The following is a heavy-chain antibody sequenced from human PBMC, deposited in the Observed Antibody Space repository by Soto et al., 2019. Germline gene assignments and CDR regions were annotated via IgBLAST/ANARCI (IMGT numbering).Heavy chain of an antibody. CDR2: IKEDGSEK. Sequence: GSLRLSCEASGFTFSGYWMSWVRQVPGKGLEWVANIKEDGSEKNYVDSVKGRFTISRDNAKNSLYLQMNSLRAEDTAVYYCARDRTVAHWGQGTLVTVSS. CDR1: GFTFSGYW. D-gene: IGHD2-21*01. V-gene: IGHV3-7*01. CDR3: ARDRTVAH. J-gene: IGHJ4*02.